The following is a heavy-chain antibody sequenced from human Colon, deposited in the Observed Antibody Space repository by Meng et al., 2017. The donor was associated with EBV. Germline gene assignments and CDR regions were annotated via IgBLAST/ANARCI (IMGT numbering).Heavy chain of an antibody. Sequence: VQWQGRGPRLVKPSGTRSPTCAVSGDSISKNWWSWVRQPPGKGLEWIGEIYHSGTTNYNPSLRSRVTISVDKSKNQFSLQLTSVTAADTAVYYCARNGDYNPGLYWGQGTLVTVSS. CDR1: GDSISKNW. CDR3: ARNGDYNPGLY. D-gene: IGHD4-17*01. J-gene: IGHJ4*02. V-gene: IGHV4-4*02. CDR2: IYHSGTT.